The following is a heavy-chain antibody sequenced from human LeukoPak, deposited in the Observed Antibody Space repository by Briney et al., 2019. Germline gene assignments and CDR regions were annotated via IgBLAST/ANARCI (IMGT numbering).Heavy chain of an antibody. CDR1: GGSISGLY. V-gene: IGHV4-59*11. Sequence: SETLSLTCIVAGGSISGLYWSWIRQPPGKGLEWIGYIYYRGSTNYSPSFKSRVTMSVDTSRNQFSLRLTSVTAADTAVYYCARDKFGEDYMDVWGKGTTVTVSS. D-gene: IGHD3-10*01. CDR3: ARDKFGEDYMDV. CDR2: IYYRGST. J-gene: IGHJ6*03.